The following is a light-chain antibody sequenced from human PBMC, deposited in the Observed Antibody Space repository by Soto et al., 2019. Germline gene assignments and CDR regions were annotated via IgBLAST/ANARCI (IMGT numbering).Light chain of an antibody. J-gene: IGKJ2*01. Sequence: DIQMTQSPSTLSASVGDRVTITCRASQSISSGLAWYQQKPGKAPKLLIYDASSLESGVPSRFSGSGSGTEFTLTISSLQPDDFETYYCQQYNSYSPLYTFGQGTKLEIK. CDR1: QSISSG. V-gene: IGKV1-5*01. CDR3: QQYNSYSPLYT. CDR2: DAS.